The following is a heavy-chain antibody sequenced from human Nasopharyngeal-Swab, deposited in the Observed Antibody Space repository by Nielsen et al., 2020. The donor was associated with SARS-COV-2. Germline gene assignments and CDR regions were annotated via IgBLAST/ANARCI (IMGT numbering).Heavy chain of an antibody. Sequence: GESLKISCAASGFTFSSYDMHWVRQATGKGLEWVSAIGTAGDTYYPGSVKGRFTISRDNPKNTLYVQMNSLRVEDTAIYYCAKGDSGDYTGNWFDPWGQGTLVTVSS. CDR2: IGTAGDT. D-gene: IGHD4-17*01. V-gene: IGHV3-13*01. CDR1: GFTFSSYD. J-gene: IGHJ5*02. CDR3: AKGDSGDYTGNWFDP.